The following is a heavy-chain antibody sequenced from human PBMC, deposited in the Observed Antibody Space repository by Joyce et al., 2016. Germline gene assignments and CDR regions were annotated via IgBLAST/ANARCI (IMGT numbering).Heavy chain of an antibody. Sequence: EVQLVESGGGLVKPGGSLRLSCEASGFSFRTAWVAWVRQGRGKGRAWVGRVKSKSQGGTTDYAAPVKGRFTISRDDSRDTAYLQMNSLKSEDTGVYFCVTGLCIGTACHWDDAFDVWGQGTMVTVSS. J-gene: IGHJ3*01. CDR2: VKSKSQGGTT. D-gene: IGHD2-2*01. V-gene: IGHV3-15*01. CDR1: GFSFRTAW. CDR3: VTGLCIGTACHWDDAFDV.